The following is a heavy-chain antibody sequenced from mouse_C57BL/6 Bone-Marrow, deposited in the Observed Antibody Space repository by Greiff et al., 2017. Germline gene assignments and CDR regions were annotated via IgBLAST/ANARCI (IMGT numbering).Heavy chain of an antibody. CDR2: IYPGNSDT. J-gene: IGHJ3*01. D-gene: IGHD2-4*01. Sequence: EVKLVESGTVLARPGASVKMSCKTSGYTFTSYWMHWVKQRPGQGLEWIGAIYPGNSDTSYNQKFKGKAKLTAVTSASTAYMELSSLTSEDSAVYYCAFDDYGGFAYWGQGTLVTVSA. CDR3: AFDDYGGFAY. CDR1: GYTFTSYW. V-gene: IGHV1-5*01.